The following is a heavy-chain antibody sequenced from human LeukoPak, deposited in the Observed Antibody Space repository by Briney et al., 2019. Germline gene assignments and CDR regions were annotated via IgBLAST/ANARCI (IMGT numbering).Heavy chain of an antibody. V-gene: IGHV4-59*01. CDR2: IYYSGST. D-gene: IGHD3-3*01. Sequence: KPSETLSLTCTVSGGSISSYYWSWIRQPPGKGLEWIGYIYYSGSTNYNPSLKSRVTISVDTSKNQFSLKLSSVTAADTAVYYCARERPPPDECLGSSNWFDPWGQGTLVTVSS. CDR3: ARERPPPDECLGSSNWFDP. J-gene: IGHJ5*02. CDR1: GGSISSYY.